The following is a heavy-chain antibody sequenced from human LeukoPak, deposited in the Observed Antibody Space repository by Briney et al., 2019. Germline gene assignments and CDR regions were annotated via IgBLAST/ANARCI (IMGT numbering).Heavy chain of an antibody. V-gene: IGHV4-59*01. CDR1: GGSINNYY. CDR3: ARAGYSYTTGYYFDY. J-gene: IGHJ4*02. CDR2: IYYRGNT. D-gene: IGHD5-18*01. Sequence: SETLSLTCTVSGGSINNYYWTWTRQPPGKGLEWVGFIYYRGNTNYNPSLKSRVTISVDTSKNQFSLKLSPVTAADTAVYYCARAGYSYTTGYYFDYWGQGTLVTVSS.